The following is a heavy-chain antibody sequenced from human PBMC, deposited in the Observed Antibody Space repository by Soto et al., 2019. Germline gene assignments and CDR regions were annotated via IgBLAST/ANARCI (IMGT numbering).Heavy chain of an antibody. CDR3: AHSRVYYYDSSDYYFDY. CDR1: GFSLSTSGVG. D-gene: IGHD3-22*01. Sequence: QITLKESGPTLVKPTQTLTLTCTFSGFSLSTSGVGVGWIRQPPGKALEWLALIYWDDDKRYSPSLKSRLTITKDTSKNQVVLTMTNMDPVDTATYYCAHSRVYYYDSSDYYFDYWGQGTLVTVSS. J-gene: IGHJ4*02. CDR2: IYWDDDK. V-gene: IGHV2-5*02.